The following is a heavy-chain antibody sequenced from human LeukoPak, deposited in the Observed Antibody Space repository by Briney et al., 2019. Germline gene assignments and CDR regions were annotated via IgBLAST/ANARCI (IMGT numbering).Heavy chain of an antibody. J-gene: IGHJ4*02. Sequence: PGGSLRLSCAVSGFRVSGYWMTWVRPAPGKGLEWVANIKQDGSEKNYVDSVKGRFTISRDNAENSLFLQMNSLRVEDTAVYYCAREWQGGIAAAGTRIEGDYWGQGTLVAVSS. D-gene: IGHD6-13*01. CDR2: IKQDGSEK. CDR3: AREWQGGIAAAGTRIEGDY. CDR1: GFRVSGYW. V-gene: IGHV3-7*01.